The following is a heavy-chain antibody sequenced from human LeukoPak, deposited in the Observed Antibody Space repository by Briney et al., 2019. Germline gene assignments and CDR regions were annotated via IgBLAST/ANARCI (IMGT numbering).Heavy chain of an antibody. Sequence: GESLKISCEGSGYSFTSYWIGWVRQMPGKGLEWMGIIYPGDSDTRYSPSFQGQVTTSADKSISTAYLQWSSLKASDTAMYYCARPRCSGGSCFSGMDVWGQGTTVTVSS. CDR1: GYSFTSYW. CDR2: IYPGDSDT. J-gene: IGHJ6*02. CDR3: ARPRCSGGSCFSGMDV. D-gene: IGHD2-15*01. V-gene: IGHV5-51*01.